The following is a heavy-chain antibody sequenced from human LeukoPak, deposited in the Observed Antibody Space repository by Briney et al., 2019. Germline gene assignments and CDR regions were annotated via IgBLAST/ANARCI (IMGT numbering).Heavy chain of an antibody. CDR3: TRGRQLWEY. CDR1: GFTFTTYA. J-gene: IGHJ4*02. V-gene: IGHV3-23*01. Sequence: GGSLRLSCPASGFTFTTYALSWVRQAPGKGLEWVSSISGSSAVIDYADSVKGRFIISRDNSENTIYLQMNSLRAEDTAVYYCTRGRQLWEYWGQGTLVTVSS. CDR2: ISGSSAVI. D-gene: IGHD1-26*01.